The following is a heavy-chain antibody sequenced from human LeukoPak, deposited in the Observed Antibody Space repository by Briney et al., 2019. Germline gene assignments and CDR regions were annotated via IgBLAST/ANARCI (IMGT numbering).Heavy chain of an antibody. J-gene: IGHJ4*02. CDR2: VNPDDSDT. V-gene: IGHV5-51*01. D-gene: IGHD3-10*01. Sequence: GESLKISCKSYGFSFTSHWIGWVRQMPGKGLEWMGIVNPDDSDTIYSPSFQGQVTISADESITTAYLQWSSLKASDTAMYYCARLRWPRGGRSSFDYWGQGALVTVSS. CDR1: GFSFTSHW. CDR3: ARLRWPRGGRSSFDY.